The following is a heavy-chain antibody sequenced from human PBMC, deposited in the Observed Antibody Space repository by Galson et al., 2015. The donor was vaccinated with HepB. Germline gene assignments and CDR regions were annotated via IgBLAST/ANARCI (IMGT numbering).Heavy chain of an antibody. D-gene: IGHD3-3*01. CDR3: ARDLIRFLEWLFHHYYYGMDV. CDR2: ISYDGSNK. J-gene: IGHJ6*02. Sequence: SLRLSCAASGFTFSSYAMHWVRQAPGKGLEWVAVISYDGSNKYYADSVKGRFTISRDNSKNTLYLQMNSLRAEDTAVYYCARDLIRFLEWLFHHYYYGMDVWGQGTTVTVSS. V-gene: IGHV3-30-3*01. CDR1: GFTFSSYA.